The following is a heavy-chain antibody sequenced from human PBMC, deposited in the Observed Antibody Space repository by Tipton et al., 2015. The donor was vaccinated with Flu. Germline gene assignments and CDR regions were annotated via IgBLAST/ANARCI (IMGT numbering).Heavy chain of an antibody. CDR1: GGSISSYY. Sequence: TLSLTCTVSGGSISSYYWSWIRQPSGKGLEWIGYIYYSGSTNYNPSLKSRVTISVDTSKNQFSLKLSSVTAADTAVYYCAREADSSGYYPFDYWGQGTLVTVSS. V-gene: IGHV4-59*01. D-gene: IGHD3-22*01. J-gene: IGHJ4*02. CDR3: AREADSSGYYPFDY. CDR2: IYYSGST.